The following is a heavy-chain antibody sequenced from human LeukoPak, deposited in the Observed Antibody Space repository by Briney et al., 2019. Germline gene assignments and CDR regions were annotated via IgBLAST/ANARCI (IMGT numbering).Heavy chain of an antibody. CDR1: GGSISNYY. V-gene: IGHV4-59*01. CDR3: ARGAASTDFDY. Sequence: SETLSLTCTVSGGSISNYYWSWIRQPPGKGLEWIGYIYYSGSTNYNPSLKSRVTISVDTSKNQFSLKLSSVTAADTAVYYCARGAASTDFDYWGQGTLVTVSS. CDR2: IYYSGST. J-gene: IGHJ4*02.